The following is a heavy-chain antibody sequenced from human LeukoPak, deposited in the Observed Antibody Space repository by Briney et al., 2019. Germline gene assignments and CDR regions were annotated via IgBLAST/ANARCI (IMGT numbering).Heavy chain of an antibody. V-gene: IGHV3-23*01. CDR2: ASGSGGST. J-gene: IGHJ4*02. D-gene: IGHD4-23*01. Sequence: GGSLRLSCAASGFTFSSYAMSWVRQAPGKGLDWVSSASGSGGSTYYADSVKGRFTISRDNSKNTLYLQMNSLRAEDTAVYYCAKDLGSVVTPPSLDYWGQGTLVTVSS. CDR1: GFTFSSYA. CDR3: AKDLGSVVTPPSLDY.